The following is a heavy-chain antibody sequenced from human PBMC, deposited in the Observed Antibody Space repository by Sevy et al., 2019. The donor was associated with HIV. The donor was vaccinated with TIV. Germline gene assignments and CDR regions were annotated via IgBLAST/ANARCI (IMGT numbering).Heavy chain of an antibody. CDR2: ISSSGSTI. D-gene: IGHD3-22*01. Sequence: GGSLRLSCAASGFTFSSYEMNWVRQAPGKGLEWVSYISSSGSTIYYAYSVKGRFTISRDNAKNSLYLQMNSLRAEDTAVYYCARPNYYDSSGYGYYYYGMDVWGQGTTVTVSS. CDR3: ARPNYYDSSGYGYYYYGMDV. V-gene: IGHV3-48*03. CDR1: GFTFSSYE. J-gene: IGHJ6*02.